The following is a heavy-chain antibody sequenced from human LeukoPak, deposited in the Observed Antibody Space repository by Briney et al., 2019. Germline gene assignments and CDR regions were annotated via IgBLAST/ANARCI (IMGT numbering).Heavy chain of an antibody. V-gene: IGHV1-8*03. CDR1: GYTFTSYE. D-gene: IGHD6-19*01. CDR2: MNPNSVNT. Sequence: AAVNVSCKASGYTFTSYEINLVRQAPGPGIEWMGWMNPNSVNTDYAQKFQGRVTITRNTSISTDYMELSSLRSEDTAVYYCARGRRGGAVAGTLYYFDYWGQGTLVTVSS. J-gene: IGHJ4*02. CDR3: ARGRRGGAVAGTLYYFDY.